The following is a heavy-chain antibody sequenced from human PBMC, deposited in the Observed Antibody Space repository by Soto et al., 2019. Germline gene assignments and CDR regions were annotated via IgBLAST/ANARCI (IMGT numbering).Heavy chain of an antibody. J-gene: IGHJ5*02. CDR1: GGRLDSLT. V-gene: IGHV1-69*02. Sequence: QVQLVQSGAEVREPGSSVRVSCKASGGRLDSLTISWVRHAPGQGLEWMGRIIPVVSMASSAEKFQDRMKIAADKSTNTMYMEVTNLGSEDTAMSFCVAQMLEPRDAWGQGTPIIVSS. CDR3: VAQMLEPRDA. D-gene: IGHD1-1*01. CDR2: IIPVVSMA.